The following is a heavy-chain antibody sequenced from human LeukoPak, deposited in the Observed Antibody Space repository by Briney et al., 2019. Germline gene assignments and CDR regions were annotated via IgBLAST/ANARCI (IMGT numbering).Heavy chain of an antibody. J-gene: IGHJ5*02. CDR1: GVSFSGYY. Sequence: SETLSLTCAVYGVSFSGYYWSWLRQPPGKGLEGIGEINHSGSTNYNPSLKSRVTISVDTSKNQFSLKLSSVTAADTAVYYCARVRVRGVPAATFSPWGQGTLVTVSS. V-gene: IGHV4-34*01. CDR2: INHSGST. CDR3: ARVRVRGVPAATFSP. D-gene: IGHD2-2*01.